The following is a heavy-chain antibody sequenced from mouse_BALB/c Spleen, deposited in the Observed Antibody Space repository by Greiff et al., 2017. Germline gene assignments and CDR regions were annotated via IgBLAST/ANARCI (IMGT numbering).Heavy chain of an antibody. CDR1: GFSLTGYG. CDR3: ARYGNAMDY. J-gene: IGHJ4*01. CDR2: IWGDGST. D-gene: IGHD2-1*01. V-gene: IGHV2-6-7*01. Sequence: VQVVESGPGLVAPSQSLSITCTASGFSLTGYGVNWVRQPPGKGLEWLGMIWGDGSTDYNSALKSRLSISKDNSKSQVFLKMNSLQTDDTARYYCARYGNAMDYWGQGTSVTVSS.